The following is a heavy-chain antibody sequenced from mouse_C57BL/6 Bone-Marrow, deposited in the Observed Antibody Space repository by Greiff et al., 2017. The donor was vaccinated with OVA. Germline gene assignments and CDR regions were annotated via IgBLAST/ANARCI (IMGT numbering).Heavy chain of an antibody. V-gene: IGHV14-4*01. J-gene: IGHJ4*01. CDR3: TTDLLRDY. CDR1: GFNIKDDY. CDR2: IDPENGDT. Sequence: EVKLMESGAELVRPGASVKLSCTASGFNIKDDYMHWVKQRPEQGLEWIGWIDPENGDTEYASKFQGKATITADTSSNTAYLQLSSLTSEDTAVYYCTTDLLRDYWGQGTSVTVSS. D-gene: IGHD2-1*01.